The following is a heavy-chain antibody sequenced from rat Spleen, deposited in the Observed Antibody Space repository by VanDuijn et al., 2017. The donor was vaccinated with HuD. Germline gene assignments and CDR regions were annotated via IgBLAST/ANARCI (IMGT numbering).Heavy chain of an antibody. J-gene: IGHJ2*01. CDR2: INTGSGGT. CDR3: ARFRLPGYNL. D-gene: IGHD1-4*01. V-gene: IGHV1-57*01. CDR1: GYTFTSYY. Sequence: QVQLQQSGAELAKPGSSVKISCKASGYTFTSYYISWIKQTTGQGLEYIGHINTGSGGTYYNEKFKGKATLTVDKSSSTGFMQLSSLTPEDTAVYYCARFRLPGYNLWGQGVMVTVSS.